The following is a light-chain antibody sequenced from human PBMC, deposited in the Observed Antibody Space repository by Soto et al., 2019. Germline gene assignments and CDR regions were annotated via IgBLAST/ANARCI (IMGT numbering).Light chain of an antibody. Sequence: EIVLTQSPLSLFVSPGEPASISCRSSQSLTHSSGYNYLDWYLLKPGQPPQLLIYLGSNRGSGVPDRFSASGSGTDFTLTISRVETEDAGFYFCMQPLQTLSTFGQGTRLEIK. CDR3: MQPLQTLST. CDR2: LGS. V-gene: IGKV2-28*01. CDR1: QSLTHSSGYNY. J-gene: IGKJ5*01.